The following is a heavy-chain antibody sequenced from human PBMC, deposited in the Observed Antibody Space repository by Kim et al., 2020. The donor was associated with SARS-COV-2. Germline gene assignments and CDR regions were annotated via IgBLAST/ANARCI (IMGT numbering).Heavy chain of an antibody. CDR3: ARRRGYASGRYPLDY. D-gene: IGHD6-19*01. J-gene: IGHJ4*02. V-gene: IGHV4-39*01. Sequence: NPSLNSRVTMSVDTSKTPFSLKLPSVTAADTAVYYCARRRGYASGRYPLDYWGQGTLVTVSS.